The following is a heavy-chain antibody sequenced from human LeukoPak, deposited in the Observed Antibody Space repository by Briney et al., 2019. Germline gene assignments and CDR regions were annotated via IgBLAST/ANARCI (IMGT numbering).Heavy chain of an antibody. Sequence: SETLSLTGTVSGYSISSGYYWGWIRQPPGKGLEWIGSIYHSGSTYYNPSLKSRVTISVDTSKNHFSLKLSSVTAADTAVYYCASTLYYYDSSGPYFDYWGQGTLVTVSS. V-gene: IGHV4-38-2*02. CDR3: ASTLYYYDSSGPYFDY. CDR2: IYHSGST. J-gene: IGHJ4*02. D-gene: IGHD3-22*01. CDR1: GYSISSGYY.